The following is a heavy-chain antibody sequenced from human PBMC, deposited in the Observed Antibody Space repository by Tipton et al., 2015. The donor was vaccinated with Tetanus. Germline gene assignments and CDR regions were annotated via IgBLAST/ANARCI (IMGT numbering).Heavy chain of an antibody. CDR3: ARDRTICSGGSCYGIPGAFDI. CDR2: IYYSGST. Sequence: TLSLTCTVSGASISTYYWSWIRQPPGKGLEWIGYIYYSGSTNYNPSLKSRVTISVDTPKNQFSPKLSSVTAADTAVYYCARDRTICSGGSCYGIPGAFDIWGQGTMVTVSS. J-gene: IGHJ3*02. V-gene: IGHV4-59*01. CDR1: GASISTYY. D-gene: IGHD2-15*01.